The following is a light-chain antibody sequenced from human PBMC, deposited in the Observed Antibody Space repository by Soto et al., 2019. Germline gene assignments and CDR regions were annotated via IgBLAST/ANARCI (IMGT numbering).Light chain of an antibody. V-gene: IGLV2-23*02. CDR1: SSDVGSYNL. J-gene: IGLJ2*01. CDR3: CSYAGSSPSLVL. CDR2: EVN. Sequence: QSVLTQPASVSGSPGQSITISCTGTSSDVGSYNLVSWYQQHPGKAPKLMIYEVNKRPSGVSNRFSGSKSGNTASLTISGLQAEDEADYYCCSYAGSSPSLVLFGGGTKLTVL.